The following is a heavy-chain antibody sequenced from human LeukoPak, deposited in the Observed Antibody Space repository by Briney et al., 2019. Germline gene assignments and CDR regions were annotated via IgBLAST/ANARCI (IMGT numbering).Heavy chain of an antibody. CDR2: IYYSGST. Sequence: SETLSLTCTVSGGSISSYYWSWIRQPPGKGLEWIGYIYYSGSTNYNPSLKSRVTISVDTSKNQFSLKLSSVTAADTAVYHCARHLEPPTLIVGATNAFDIWGQGTMVTVSS. V-gene: IGHV4-59*08. CDR3: ARHLEPPTLIVGATNAFDI. CDR1: GGSISSYY. D-gene: IGHD1-26*01. J-gene: IGHJ3*02.